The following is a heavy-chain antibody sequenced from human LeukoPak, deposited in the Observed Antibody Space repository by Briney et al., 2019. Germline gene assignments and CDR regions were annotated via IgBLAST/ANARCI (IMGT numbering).Heavy chain of an antibody. CDR1: GFTFSSYS. D-gene: IGHD4-17*01. Sequence: GGSLRLSGAASGFTFSSYSMNWVRQAPGKGLEWVSSISSSSSYIYYADSVKGRFTISRDNAKNSLYLQMNSLRAEDTAVYYCARARVTTKYQYFDYWGQGTLVTVSS. CDR3: ARARVTTKYQYFDY. CDR2: ISSSSSYI. V-gene: IGHV3-21*01. J-gene: IGHJ4*02.